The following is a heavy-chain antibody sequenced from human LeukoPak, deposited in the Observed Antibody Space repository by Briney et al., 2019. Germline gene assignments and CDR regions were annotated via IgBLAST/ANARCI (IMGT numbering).Heavy chain of an antibody. CDR2: IYTSGST. CDR3: ARARGDIVAFWFDP. D-gene: IGHD5-12*01. CDR1: GDSISYYY. J-gene: IGHJ5*02. V-gene: IGHV4-4*07. Sequence: PSETLSLTCTVSGDSISYYYWSWIRQPAGKGLEWIGRIYTSGSTNYNPSLKSRVTMSVDTSKNQFSLKLSSVTAADTAVYYCARARGDIVAFWFDPWDQGTLVTVSS.